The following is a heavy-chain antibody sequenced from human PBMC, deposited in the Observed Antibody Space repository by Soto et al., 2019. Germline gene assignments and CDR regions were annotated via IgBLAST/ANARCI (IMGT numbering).Heavy chain of an antibody. V-gene: IGHV3-23*01. CDR1: GFTFSNYG. CDR2: ISGSGRDT. Sequence: PGGSLRLSCATSGFTFSNYGMTWVRQAPGKGLEWVSSISGSGRDTFHADSVTGRFTVSRDNSKNTLSLQMNSLRVEDTAVYYCAKASEYCNTPGCYTHYWGPGTLVTVSS. D-gene: IGHD2-2*02. J-gene: IGHJ4*02. CDR3: AKASEYCNTPGCYTHY.